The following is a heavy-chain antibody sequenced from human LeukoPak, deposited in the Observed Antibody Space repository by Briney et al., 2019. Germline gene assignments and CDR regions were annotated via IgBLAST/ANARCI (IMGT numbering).Heavy chain of an antibody. CDR3: ARDGGVYRGIVWGSYRSIQD. D-gene: IGHD3-16*02. Sequence: SETLSLTCTVSGYSISSGYYWGWIRQPPGKGLEWIGSIYHSGSTYYNPSLKSRVTISVDTSKNQFSLKLSSVTAADTAVYYCARDGGVYRGIVWGSYRSIQDWGQGTLVTVSS. CDR2: IYHSGST. CDR1: GYSISSGYY. V-gene: IGHV4-38-2*02. J-gene: IGHJ4*02.